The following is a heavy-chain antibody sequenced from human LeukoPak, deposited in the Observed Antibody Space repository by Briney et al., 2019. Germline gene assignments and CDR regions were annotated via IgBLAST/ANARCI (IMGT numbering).Heavy chain of an antibody. Sequence: SETLSLTCTVSGYSISNGYYWGWIRQPPGKGLEWIGSIYYSGSTYYNPSLKSRVTISVDTSKNQFSLKLSSVTAADTAVYYCARSRYYYDSSGYYYRHWNAFDIWGQGTMVTVSS. J-gene: IGHJ3*02. CDR1: GYSISNGYY. V-gene: IGHV4-38-2*02. CDR3: ARSRYYYDSSGYYYRHWNAFDI. CDR2: IYYSGST. D-gene: IGHD3-22*01.